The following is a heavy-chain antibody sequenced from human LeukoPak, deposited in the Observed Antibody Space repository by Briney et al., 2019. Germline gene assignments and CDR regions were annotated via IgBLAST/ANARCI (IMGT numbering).Heavy chain of an antibody. D-gene: IGHD3-3*01. Sequence: PGGSLRLSCAASGFTFSSYAMHWVRQAPGKGLEWVAVISYDGSNKYYADSVKGRFTISRDNSKNTLYLQMNSLRAEDTAVYYCAKANTIFEDYWGQGTLVTVSS. CDR2: ISYDGSNK. CDR1: GFTFSSYA. J-gene: IGHJ4*02. CDR3: AKANTIFEDY. V-gene: IGHV3-30-3*01.